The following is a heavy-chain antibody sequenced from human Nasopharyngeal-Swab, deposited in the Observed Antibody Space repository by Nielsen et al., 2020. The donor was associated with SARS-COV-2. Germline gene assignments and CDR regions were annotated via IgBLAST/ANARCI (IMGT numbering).Heavy chain of an antibody. J-gene: IGHJ4*02. CDR3: SRTYYYGSGSYYNFDY. V-gene: IGHV1-69*13. CDR2: IIPIFGTA. D-gene: IGHD3-10*01. Sequence: SVKVSCKASGGTFSSYAISWVRQAPGQGLEWMGGIIPIFGTANYAQKFQGRVTITADESTSTAYMALSSLRSEDTAVYYCSRTYYYGSGSYYNFDYWGQGTLVTVSS. CDR1: GGTFSSYA.